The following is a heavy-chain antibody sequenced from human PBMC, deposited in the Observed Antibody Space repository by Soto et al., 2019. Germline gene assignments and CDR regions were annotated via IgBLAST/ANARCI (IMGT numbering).Heavy chain of an antibody. CDR1: GGSIIGSGFH. Sequence: SETLSLTCTVSGGSIIGSGFHWAWIRQPPGKGLEWIGSIYYSGTANYSPSLKSRLAIDVDTSKNQFSLRLSSVTAADTAVYYCVSRSGDYVELFDPRAQGTRVTVSS. CDR3: VSRSGDYVELFDP. J-gene: IGHJ5*02. V-gene: IGHV4-39*01. CDR2: IYYSGTA. D-gene: IGHD4-17*01.